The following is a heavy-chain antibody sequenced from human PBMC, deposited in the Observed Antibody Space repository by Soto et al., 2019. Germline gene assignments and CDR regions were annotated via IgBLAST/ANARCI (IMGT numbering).Heavy chain of an antibody. CDR1: GGSISSYY. CDR2: IYYSGST. Sequence: SETLSLTCTVSGGSISSYYWSWIRQPPGKGLEWIGYIYYSGSTNYNPSLKSRVTISVDTSKNQFSLKLSSVTAADTAVYYCARAPSRPDYGGYDYFDYWGQGTLVTVSS. D-gene: IGHD4-17*01. V-gene: IGHV4-59*01. CDR3: ARAPSRPDYGGYDYFDY. J-gene: IGHJ4*02.